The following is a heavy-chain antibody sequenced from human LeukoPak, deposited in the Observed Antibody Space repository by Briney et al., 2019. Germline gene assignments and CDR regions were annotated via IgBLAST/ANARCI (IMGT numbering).Heavy chain of an antibody. CDR3: ARDLEAANTYYFDY. J-gene: IGHJ4*02. CDR2: ISTSGATI. CDR1: GFTFSSYA. Sequence: PGGSLRLSCAASGFTFSSYAMNWVRQAPGKGLEWISYISTSGATIYYADSVKGRFTISRDNSKNTVYLQVNSLRDEDTAVYYCARDLEAANTYYFDYWGQGTMVTVSS. D-gene: IGHD6-13*01. V-gene: IGHV3-48*03.